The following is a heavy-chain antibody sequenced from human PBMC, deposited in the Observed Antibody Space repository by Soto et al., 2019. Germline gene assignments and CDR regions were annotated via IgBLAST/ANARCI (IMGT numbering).Heavy chain of an antibody. D-gene: IGHD3-10*01. Sequence: VRQAPGKGLEWVSAISGSGGSTYYADSVKGRFTISRDNSKNTLYLQMNSLRAEDTAVYYCAKCGVRGVAYFDYWGQGTLVTVSS. V-gene: IGHV3-23*01. CDR2: ISGSGGST. CDR3: AKCGVRGVAYFDY. J-gene: IGHJ4*02.